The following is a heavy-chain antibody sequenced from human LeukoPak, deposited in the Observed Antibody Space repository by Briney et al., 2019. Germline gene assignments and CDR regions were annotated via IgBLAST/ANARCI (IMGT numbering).Heavy chain of an antibody. Sequence: KPSETLSLTCTVSGGSISSSSYYWGWIRQPPGKGLEWIGSIYYSGSTYYNPSLKSRVTISVDTSKNQFSLKLSSVTAADTAVYYCARHCSSTSCFSDYWGQGTLVTVSS. CDR2: IYYSGST. D-gene: IGHD2-2*01. CDR3: ARHCSSTSCFSDY. J-gene: IGHJ4*02. V-gene: IGHV4-39*01. CDR1: GGSISSSSYY.